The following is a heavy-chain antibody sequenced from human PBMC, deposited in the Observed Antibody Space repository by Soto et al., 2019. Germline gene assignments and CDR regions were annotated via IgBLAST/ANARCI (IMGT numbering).Heavy chain of an antibody. J-gene: IGHJ6*02. CDR2: IVVGSGNT. CDR3: AAELQYIEIYGMDV. V-gene: IGHV1-58*01. D-gene: IGHD5-18*01. Sequence: GASVKVSCKASGFTFTSSAVQWVRQARGQRLEWIGWIVVGSGNTNYAQKFQERVTITRDMSTSTAYMELSSLRSEDTAVYYCAAELQYIEIYGMDVWGQGTTVTVSS. CDR1: GFTFTSSA.